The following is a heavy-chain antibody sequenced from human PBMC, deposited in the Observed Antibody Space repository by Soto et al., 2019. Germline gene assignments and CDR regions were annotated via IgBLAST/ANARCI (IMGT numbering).Heavy chain of an antibody. J-gene: IGHJ6*02. Sequence: SETLSLTCTVSGGSISSSSYYWGWIRQPPGKGLEWIGSIYYSGSTYYNPSLKSRVTISVDTSKNQFSLKLSSVTAADTAVYYCARRRSGDDFWSGYYPNYYYGMDVWGQGTKVTVSS. CDR2: IYYSGST. V-gene: IGHV4-39*01. CDR3: ARRRSGDDFWSGYYPNYYYGMDV. CDR1: GGSISSSSYY. D-gene: IGHD3-3*01.